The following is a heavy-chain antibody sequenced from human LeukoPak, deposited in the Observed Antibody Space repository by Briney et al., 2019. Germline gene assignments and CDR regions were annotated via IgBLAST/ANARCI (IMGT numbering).Heavy chain of an antibody. D-gene: IGHD1-26*01. Sequence: PGGSLRLSCAASGFIFTNYFMSWVRQAPGKGLEWVSTISGGGGSTYYADSVKGRFTISRDNSKNTLYLQVSSLRAEDTAVYYCAKGGKWDVTPFDYWGQGTLVTVSS. CDR2: ISGGGGST. CDR3: AKGGKWDVTPFDY. V-gene: IGHV3-23*01. J-gene: IGHJ4*02. CDR1: GFIFTNYF.